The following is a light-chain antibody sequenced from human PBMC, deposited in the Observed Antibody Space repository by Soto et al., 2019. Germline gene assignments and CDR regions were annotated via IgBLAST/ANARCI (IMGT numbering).Light chain of an antibody. CDR2: KAS. CDR3: QQYNSYSGT. J-gene: IGKJ1*01. Sequence: DIQMTQPPSTLSASVGDRLTIPCRASQSISSWLAWYQQKPGKAPKLLIYKASSLESGVPSRFSGSGSGTEFTLTISSLQPDDFATYYCQQYNSYSGTFGQGTKVDNK. CDR1: QSISSW. V-gene: IGKV1-5*03.